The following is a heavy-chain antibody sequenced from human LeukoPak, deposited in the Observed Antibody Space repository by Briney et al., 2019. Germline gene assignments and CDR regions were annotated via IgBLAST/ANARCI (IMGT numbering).Heavy chain of an antibody. D-gene: IGHD2-2*02. Sequence: TSETLSLTCTVSGGSISSYYWSWIRQPAGKGLEWIGRIYTSGSTNYNPPLKSRVTMSVDTSKNQFSLKLSSVTAADTAVYYCARVYCSSTSCYTGFDYWGQGTLVTVSS. CDR3: ARVYCSSTSCYTGFDY. CDR1: GGSISSYY. V-gene: IGHV4-4*07. J-gene: IGHJ4*02. CDR2: IYTSGST.